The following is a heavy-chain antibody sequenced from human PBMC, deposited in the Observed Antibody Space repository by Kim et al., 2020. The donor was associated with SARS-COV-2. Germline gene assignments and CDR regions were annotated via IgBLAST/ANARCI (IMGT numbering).Heavy chain of an antibody. CDR2: ISSDGRIT. J-gene: IGHJ6*02. V-gene: IGHV3-74*01. CDR3: ARGMFRSGFDV. Sequence: GGSLRLSCAAAGFSSSSYWINWVRQPPGKGLEWVSRISSDGRITHYADSVKGRFTMSGDSAENTVFLQMNSLGAEDTAVYYCARGMFRSGFDVWGQGTTVSVSS. D-gene: IGHD3-10*02. CDR1: GFSSSSYW.